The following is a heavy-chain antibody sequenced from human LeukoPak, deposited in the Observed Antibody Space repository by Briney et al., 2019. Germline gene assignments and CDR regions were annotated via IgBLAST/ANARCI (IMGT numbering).Heavy chain of an antibody. V-gene: IGHV3-33*01. J-gene: IGHJ4*02. Sequence: GGSLRLSCAASGFNFSSYGMHWVRQAPGTGLEWVTSIWFDGSNIHYADSVKGRVTISRDNSKSALYLQMNSLRAEDTAIYYCARDSLPMAVTGPFDHWGQGALVTVSS. CDR2: IWFDGSNI. D-gene: IGHD6-19*01. CDR3: ARDSLPMAVTGPFDH. CDR1: GFNFSSYG.